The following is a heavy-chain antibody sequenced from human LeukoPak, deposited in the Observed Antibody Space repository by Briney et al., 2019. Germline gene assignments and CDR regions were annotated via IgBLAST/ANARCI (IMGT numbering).Heavy chain of an antibody. CDR3: ARVRGYSGYVLGYWLDP. D-gene: IGHD5-12*01. Sequence: AGGSLRLSCAVSGFTFSNFWMSWVRQAPGRGLEWVANIHPEGNEKYHVESVKGRFTISRDNAKNSLFLQMNSLRAEDTAVYYCARVRGYSGYVLGYWLDPWGQGTLVTVSS. V-gene: IGHV3-7*01. CDR1: GFTFSNFW. CDR2: IHPEGNEK. J-gene: IGHJ5*02.